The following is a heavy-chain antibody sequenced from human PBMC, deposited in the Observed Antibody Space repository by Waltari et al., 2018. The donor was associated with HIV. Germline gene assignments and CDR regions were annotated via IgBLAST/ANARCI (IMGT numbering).Heavy chain of an antibody. Sequence: QVQLVQSGGEVKKPGASVKVSCKASGYSFTSYGLSWVRQAPGQGLEWMGWVSTYNGNTNYAQKLQGRVTMTTDTSTSTVYMEVRSLRSDDTAVYYCARGRGRYELGSPLDYWGQGTLVTVSS. J-gene: IGHJ4*02. CDR2: VSTYNGNT. CDR3: ARGRGRYELGSPLDY. V-gene: IGHV1-18*01. D-gene: IGHD3-16*01. CDR1: GYSFTSYG.